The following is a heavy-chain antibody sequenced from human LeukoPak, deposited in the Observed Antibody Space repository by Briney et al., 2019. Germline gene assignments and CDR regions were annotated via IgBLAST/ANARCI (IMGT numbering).Heavy chain of an antibody. V-gene: IGHV4-59*08. D-gene: IGHD3-10*01. CDR3: ARHGGMVRGFSDAFDI. J-gene: IGHJ3*02. Sequence: SETLSLTCTVSGASISSYYWSWIRQPPGKGLEWIGNNYYSGSTNYNPSLKSRVTMSVDTSKNQFSLKLSSVTAADTAVYYCARHGGMVRGFSDAFDIWGQGTMVTVSS. CDR1: GASISSYY. CDR2: NYYSGST.